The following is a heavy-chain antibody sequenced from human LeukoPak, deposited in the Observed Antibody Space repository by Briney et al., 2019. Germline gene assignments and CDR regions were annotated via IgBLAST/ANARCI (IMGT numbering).Heavy chain of an antibody. Sequence: RSLRLSCAASGFTFSSYGMHWVRQAPGKGLEWVAVISYDGSNKYYADSVKGRFTISRDNSKNTLYLQMNSLRAEDTAVYYCAKDHIVYGSGSYYTPLSYYGMDVWGQGTTVTVSS. J-gene: IGHJ6*02. CDR3: AKDHIVYGSGSYYTPLSYYGMDV. CDR1: GFTFSSYG. V-gene: IGHV3-30*18. CDR2: ISYDGSNK. D-gene: IGHD3-10*01.